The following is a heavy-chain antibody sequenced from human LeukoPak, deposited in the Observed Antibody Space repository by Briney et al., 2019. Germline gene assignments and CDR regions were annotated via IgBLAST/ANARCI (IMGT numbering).Heavy chain of an antibody. J-gene: IGHJ6*03. V-gene: IGHV1-8*01. CDR1: GYTFTSYD. D-gene: IGHD3-10*01. CDR2: MNPNSGNT. CDR3: ARGEGFGELPDMDV. Sequence: ASVKVSCKASGYTFTSYDINRVRQAPGQGLEWMGWMNPNSGNTGYAQKFQGRVTMTRNTSIRTAYMELSSLRSEDTAVYYCARGEGFGELPDMDVWGKGTTVTVSS.